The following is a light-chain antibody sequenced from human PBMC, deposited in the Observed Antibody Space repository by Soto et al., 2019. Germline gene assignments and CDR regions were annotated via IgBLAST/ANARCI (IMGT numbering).Light chain of an antibody. Sequence: EIVLTQSPGTLSLSPGERATLSCRASQSVSSSYLAWYQQKPGQAPRLLIYGASSWATGIPDRFSGSGSGTDFTLTISRLEPEDFAVYFCQQYARSPWTFGQGTRVEIK. CDR3: QQYARSPWT. J-gene: IGKJ1*01. V-gene: IGKV3-20*01. CDR2: GAS. CDR1: QSVSSSY.